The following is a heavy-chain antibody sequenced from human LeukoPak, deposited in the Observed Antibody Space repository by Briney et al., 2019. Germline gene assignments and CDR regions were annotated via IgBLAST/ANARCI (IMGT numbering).Heavy chain of an antibody. CDR2: ISSSSSYI. D-gene: IGHD1-26*01. Sequence: GGSLRLSCAASGFTFSSYSMNWVRQAPGKGLEWVSSISSSSSYIYYADSVKGRFTISRDNAKNSLYLQMNSLRAEGTAVYYCARAGISGSPPYWGQGTLVTVSS. CDR1: GFTFSSYS. CDR3: ARAGISGSPPY. V-gene: IGHV3-21*01. J-gene: IGHJ4*02.